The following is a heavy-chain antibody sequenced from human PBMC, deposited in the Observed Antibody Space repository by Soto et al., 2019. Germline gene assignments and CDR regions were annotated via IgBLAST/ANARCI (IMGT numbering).Heavy chain of an antibody. Sequence: EVQLVESGGGLVQPGRSLRLSCAASGFSFDDFAMHWVRHVPGKGLEWVSGISWNSGNIAYADSVKGRFTISRDNAKNSLYLYMNSLRAEDTALYYCGKDRSLSGTYQAIDYWGQGTLMTVSS. CDR3: GKDRSLSGTYQAIDY. D-gene: IGHD1-26*01. CDR2: ISWNSGNI. J-gene: IGHJ4*02. CDR1: GFSFDDFA. V-gene: IGHV3-9*01.